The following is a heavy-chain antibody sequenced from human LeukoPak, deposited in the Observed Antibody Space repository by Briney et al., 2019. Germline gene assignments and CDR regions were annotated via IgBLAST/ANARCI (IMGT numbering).Heavy chain of an antibody. V-gene: IGHV1-46*01. J-gene: IGHJ1*01. CDR3: ASAIAVAGQGYFQH. CDR1: GYTLTSYY. CDR2: INPSGGST. Sequence: ASVKVSCKASGYTLTSYYMHWARQAPGQGLEWMGIINPSGGSTSYAQKFQGRVTMTRDTSTSTVYMELSSLRSEDTAVYYCASAIAVAGQGYFQHWGQGTLVTVSS. D-gene: IGHD6-19*01.